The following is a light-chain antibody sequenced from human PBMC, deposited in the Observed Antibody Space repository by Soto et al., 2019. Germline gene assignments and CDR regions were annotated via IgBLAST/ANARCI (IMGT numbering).Light chain of an antibody. CDR2: GAS. J-gene: IGKJ1*01. Sequence: DIQLTQSPPTLSASVGDRVTITCRASQSIRHYLAWYQQMPGKAPKLLIYGASSLQSGVPSRFSGSGSGTEFTLTISSLQPDDFATYFCQHHNSYSQTFGQGTKV. CDR1: QSIRHY. CDR3: QHHNSYSQT. V-gene: IGKV1-5*01.